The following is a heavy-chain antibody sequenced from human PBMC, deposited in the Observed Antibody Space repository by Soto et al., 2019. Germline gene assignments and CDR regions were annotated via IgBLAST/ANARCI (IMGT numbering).Heavy chain of an antibody. Sequence: EVQLVESGGGLVKPGGSLRLSCAASGFTFTSYNMNWVRQAPGKGLEWVSSISSSSNYIYYGDSVRGRFTISRDNAKNSLYLQMDSLRAEDTAVYYSARDPDGWYGVFDYWGQGTLVTVSS. J-gene: IGHJ4*02. V-gene: IGHV3-21*01. CDR2: ISSSSNYI. CDR1: GFTFTSYN. D-gene: IGHD6-19*01. CDR3: ARDPDGWYGVFDY.